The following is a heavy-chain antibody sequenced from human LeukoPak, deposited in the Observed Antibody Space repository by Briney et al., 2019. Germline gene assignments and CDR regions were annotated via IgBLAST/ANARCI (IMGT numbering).Heavy chain of an antibody. D-gene: IGHD3-22*01. J-gene: IGHJ5*02. CDR2: IYHSGST. V-gene: IGHV4-4*02. CDR3: ARMYYYDSSGHYGYNWFDP. Sequence: PSETLSLTCAVSGGSISSSNWWSWVRQPPGKGLEWIGEIYHSGSTNYNPSLKSRVTVSVDTSKNQFSLRLTSVTAAGTAVYYCARMYYYDSSGHYGYNWFDPWGQGTLVTVSS. CDR1: GGSISSSNW.